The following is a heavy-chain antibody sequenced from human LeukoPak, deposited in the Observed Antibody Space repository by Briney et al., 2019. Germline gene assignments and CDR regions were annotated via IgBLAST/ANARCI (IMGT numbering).Heavy chain of an antibody. CDR3: ARRGRGTYSGSYLY. D-gene: IGHD1-26*01. V-gene: IGHV4-34*01. J-gene: IGHJ4*02. CDR2: INHSGSI. CDR1: GFTFSSYW. Sequence: GSLRLSCAASGFTFSSYWMSWIRQSPGKGLEWIGEINHSGSINYNPSLKSRVIISVDSPKNQFSLRLSSVTAADTAVYYCARRGRGTYSGSYLYWGQGTLVTVSS.